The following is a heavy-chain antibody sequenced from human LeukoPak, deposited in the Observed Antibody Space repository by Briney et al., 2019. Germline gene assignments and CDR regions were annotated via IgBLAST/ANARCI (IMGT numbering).Heavy chain of an antibody. V-gene: IGHV4-34*01. CDR2: INHSGST. CDR3: ARGSNYGDFDY. CDR1: GGSFSGYY. D-gene: IGHD4-17*01. J-gene: IGHJ4*02. Sequence: SETLSLTCAVYGGSFSGYYWSWLRQPPGKGLEWIGEINHSGSTNYNPSLKSRVTISVDTSKNQFSLKLSSVTAADTAVYYCARGSNYGDFDYWGQGTLVTVSS.